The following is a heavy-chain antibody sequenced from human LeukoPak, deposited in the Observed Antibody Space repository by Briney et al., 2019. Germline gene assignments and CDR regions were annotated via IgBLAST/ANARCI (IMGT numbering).Heavy chain of an antibody. Sequence: ASVKVSCNASGYTFTGYYMHWVRQAPGQGLEWMGWINTNSGGTNYAQKFQGRVTMTRDTSISTAYMELSRLRSDDTAVYYCARGGHIAAAGHNWFDPWGQGTLVTVSS. CDR3: ARGGHIAAAGHNWFDP. D-gene: IGHD6-13*01. CDR1: GYTFTGYY. J-gene: IGHJ5*02. V-gene: IGHV1-2*02. CDR2: INTNSGGT.